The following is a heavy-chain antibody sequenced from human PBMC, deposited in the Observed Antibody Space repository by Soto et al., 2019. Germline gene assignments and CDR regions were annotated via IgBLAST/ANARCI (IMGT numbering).Heavy chain of an antibody. CDR1: GFSLSTSGMC. V-gene: IGHV2-70*01. CDR3: ARSPSLYYYGMDV. CDR2: IDWDDDK. Sequence: SGPYAGEPTQTLTLTCTFSGFSLSTSGMCVSWIRQPPGKALEWLALIDWDDDKYYSTSLKTRLTISKDTSKNQVVLTMTNMDPVDTATYYCARSPSLYYYGMDVWGQGTTVTVSS. J-gene: IGHJ6*02.